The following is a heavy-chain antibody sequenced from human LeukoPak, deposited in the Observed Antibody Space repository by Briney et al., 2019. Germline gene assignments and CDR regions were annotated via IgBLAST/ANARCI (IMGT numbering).Heavy chain of an antibody. CDR2: IFYSGST. CDR1: GFTFSSYE. CDR3: AREIVGGFNPGAY. V-gene: IGHV4-59*12. J-gene: IGHJ4*02. D-gene: IGHD1-14*01. Sequence: GSLRLSCAASGFTFSSYEMNWIRQPPGKGLEWIGYIFYSGSTNYNPSLKSRVTISLDRSKNQIALELSSVTAADTAVYYCAREIVGGFNPGAYWGQGTLVTVSS.